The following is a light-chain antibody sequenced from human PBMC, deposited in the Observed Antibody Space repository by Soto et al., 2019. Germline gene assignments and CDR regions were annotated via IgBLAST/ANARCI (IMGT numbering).Light chain of an antibody. CDR3: QQYNSYSSWT. Sequence: DIQMTQSPSSLSASVGDRVTITCQASQDISNYLNWYQQKPGRAPKLLIYDASTLESGVPSRFSGSGSGTEFTLTISSLQTDDFATYYCQQYNSYSSWTFGQGTKVDI. V-gene: IGKV1-5*01. J-gene: IGKJ1*01. CDR2: DAS. CDR1: QDISNY.